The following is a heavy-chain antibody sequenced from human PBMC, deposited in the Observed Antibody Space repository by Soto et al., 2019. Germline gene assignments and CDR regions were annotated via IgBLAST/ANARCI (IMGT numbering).Heavy chain of an antibody. V-gene: IGHV4-31*03. J-gene: IGHJ3*02. CDR1: GGSISSGGYY. D-gene: IGHD3-10*01. CDR2: IYYSGST. Sequence: QVQLQESGPGLVKPSQTLSLTCTVSGGSISSGGYYWSWIRQHPGKGLEWIGYIYYSGSTYYNPSLKSRVTISVVTSKNQFSLKLSSVTAADTAVYYCARDTYYYGSGSSNAFDIWGQGTMVTVSS. CDR3: ARDTYYYGSGSSNAFDI.